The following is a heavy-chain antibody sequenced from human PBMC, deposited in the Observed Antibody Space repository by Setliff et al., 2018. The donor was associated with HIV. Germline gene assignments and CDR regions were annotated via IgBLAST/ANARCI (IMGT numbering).Heavy chain of an antibody. V-gene: IGHV4-31*03. CDR1: GDSVNSYNYY. Sequence: SETLSLTCKVSGDSVNSYNYYWSWIRQHPGKGLEWIGYIYYSGSSYYNPSVRSRVIMSLDTSENHFSLKLSSVTAADTAVYYCARQPRWLQFPRYFDYWGRGTLVTVS. CDR2: IYYSGSS. CDR3: ARQPRWLQFPRYFDY. D-gene: IGHD5-12*01. J-gene: IGHJ4*02.